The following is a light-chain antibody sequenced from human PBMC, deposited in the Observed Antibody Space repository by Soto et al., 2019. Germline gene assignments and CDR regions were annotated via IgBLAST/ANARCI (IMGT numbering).Light chain of an antibody. V-gene: IGKV1-5*01. J-gene: IGKJ1*01. CDR2: DAS. Sequence: DIQMDQSPSTLFASLGERTPTTFRASQSISSWLAGYQQKPGKAPKLLIYDASSLESGVPSRFSGSGSGTEFTLTISSLQPDDFATYYCQQYNSYRTFGQGTKVDIK. CDR3: QQYNSYRT. CDR1: QSISSW.